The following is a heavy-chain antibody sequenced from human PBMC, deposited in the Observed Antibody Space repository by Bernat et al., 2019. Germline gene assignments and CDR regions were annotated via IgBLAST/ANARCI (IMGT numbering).Heavy chain of an antibody. CDR1: GYTFTSYY. CDR3: ARGGNVADYYYYYGMDV. J-gene: IGHJ6*02. D-gene: IGHD4-23*01. Sequence: QVQLVQSGAEVKKPGASVKVSCKASGYTFTSYYMHWVRQAPGQGLEWMGIINPSGGSTSYAQKFQGRVTMTRDMSTSTVYMELSSLRSEDTAVYYCARGGNVADYYYYYGMDVWGQGTTVTVSS. V-gene: IGHV1-46*01. CDR2: INPSGGST.